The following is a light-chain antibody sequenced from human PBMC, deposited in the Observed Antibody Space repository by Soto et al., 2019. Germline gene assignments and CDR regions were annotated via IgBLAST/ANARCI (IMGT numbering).Light chain of an antibody. CDR2: EVI. Sequence: QSVLTQPPSASGSPGQSVTISCTGTSSDVGGYNYVSWYQQHPGKAPKLLIYEVIKRPSGVPDRFSASRSGNTASLTVSGLQAEDEADYYCSSYAGSNSPYVFRTVTKVTDL. CDR1: SSDVGGYNY. CDR3: SSYAGSNSPYV. J-gene: IGLJ1*01. V-gene: IGLV2-8*01.